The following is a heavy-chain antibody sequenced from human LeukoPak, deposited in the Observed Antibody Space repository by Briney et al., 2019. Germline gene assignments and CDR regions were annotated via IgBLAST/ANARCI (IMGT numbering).Heavy chain of an antibody. J-gene: IGHJ4*02. CDR1: GFTFSSYA. D-gene: IGHD1-26*01. V-gene: IGHV3-30-3*01. CDR2: ISYDGSNK. CDR3: ARGSGSYGPFDY. Sequence: GGSLRLSCAASGFTFSSYAMHWVRQAPGKGLEWVAVISYDGSNKYYADSVKGRFTISRDNSKNTPYLQMNSLRAEDTAVYYCARGSGSYGPFDYWGQGTLVTVSS.